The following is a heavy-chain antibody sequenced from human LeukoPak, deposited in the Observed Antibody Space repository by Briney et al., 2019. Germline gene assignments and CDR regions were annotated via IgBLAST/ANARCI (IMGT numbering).Heavy chain of an antibody. D-gene: IGHD3-9*01. CDR3: AREDILTGFDY. CDR1: GFTVSSNY. J-gene: IGHJ4*02. CDR2: IYSGGST. V-gene: IGHV3-53*01. Sequence: GGSLRLSCAASGFTVSSNYMSWVRQAPGKGLEWVSVIYSGGSTYYADSVKGRFTISRDNSKNTLYLQMNSLRAEDTTVYYCAREDILTGFDYWGQGTLVTVSS.